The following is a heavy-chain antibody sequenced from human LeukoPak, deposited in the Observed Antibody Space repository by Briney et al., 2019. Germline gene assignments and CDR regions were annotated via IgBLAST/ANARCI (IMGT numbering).Heavy chain of an antibody. CDR3: ARVCIVPAATYYFDY. Sequence: SETLSLTCTVSGGSISSYYWSWIRRPPGKGLEWIGYIYYSGSTNYNPSLKSRVTISVDTSKNQFSLKLSSVTAADTAVYYCARVCIVPAATYYFDYWGQGTLVTVSS. D-gene: IGHD2-2*01. CDR2: IYYSGST. CDR1: GGSISSYY. V-gene: IGHV4-59*08. J-gene: IGHJ4*02.